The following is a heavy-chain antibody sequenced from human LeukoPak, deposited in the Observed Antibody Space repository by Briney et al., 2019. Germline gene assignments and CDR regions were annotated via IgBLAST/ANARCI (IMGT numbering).Heavy chain of an antibody. J-gene: IGHJ4*02. D-gene: IGHD3-10*01. CDR1: GGSISSGDYY. V-gene: IGHV4-30-4*01. CDR3: ARAGGSGGLLWFGELPTTYFDY. Sequence: PSETYALTCTVSGGSISSGDYYWSRIRQPPGKGLEWIGYIYYSGSTYYNPSLKSRVTISVDSSKNQFSLKLSSVTAADTAVYYCARAGGSGGLLWFGELPTTYFDYWGQGTL. CDR2: IYYSGST.